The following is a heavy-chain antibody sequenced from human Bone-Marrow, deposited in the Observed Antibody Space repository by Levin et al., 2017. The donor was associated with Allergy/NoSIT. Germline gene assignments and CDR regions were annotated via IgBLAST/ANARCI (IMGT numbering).Heavy chain of an antibody. CDR1: GDSIGHASYY. CDR3: AGFVLLWFGDVDS. J-gene: IGHJ4*02. D-gene: IGHD3-10*01. CDR2: IYYTGAT. Sequence: SETLSLTCTVSGDSIGHASYYWTWIRQPAGKGLEWIGRIYYTGATYYNPSFDSRVAISIDTSNNQFSLRLRSVTAADTAVYYCAGFVLLWFGDVDSWGQGALVTVSS. V-gene: IGHV4-61*02.